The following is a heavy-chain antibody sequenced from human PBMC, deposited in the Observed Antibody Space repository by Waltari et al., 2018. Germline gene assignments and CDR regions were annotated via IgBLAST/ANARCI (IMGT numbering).Heavy chain of an antibody. CDR3: AAAEMRGLPAALNHYYYFNMDV. CDR2: IIPILDIP. Sequence: QVQLVQSGAEVKKPGSSVKVSCKASGGTFSSYAISWVRQAPGQGLEWMGGIIPILDIPNYAQKFQDRVTITADRFASTAYVELSSLRSEDTAVYYCAAAEMRGLPAALNHYYYFNMDVWGKGTTVTVSS. D-gene: IGHD2-2*01. CDR1: GGTFSSYA. J-gene: IGHJ6*03. V-gene: IGHV1-69*10.